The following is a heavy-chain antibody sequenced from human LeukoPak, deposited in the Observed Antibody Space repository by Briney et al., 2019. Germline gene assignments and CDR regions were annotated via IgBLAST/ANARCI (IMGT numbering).Heavy chain of an antibody. J-gene: IGHJ4*02. CDR1: GGSISSSNYY. Sequence: SETLSLTCTVSGGSISSSNYYWGWIRQPPGKGLEWIASIHYSETTYYNPSLKSRVTISVDTSKNHFSLKLSSVTAADTAVYYCARVNWNYRYFDYWGQGTLVTVSS. V-gene: IGHV4-39*02. D-gene: IGHD1-7*01. CDR2: IHYSETT. CDR3: ARVNWNYRYFDY.